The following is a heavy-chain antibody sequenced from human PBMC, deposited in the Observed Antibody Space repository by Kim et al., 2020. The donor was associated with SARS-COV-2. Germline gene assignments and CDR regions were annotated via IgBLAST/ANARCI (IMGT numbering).Heavy chain of an antibody. V-gene: IGHV3-11*01. Sequence: GGSLRLSCAASGFTFSDSYMSWIRQAPGKGLEWISYISFISTIYYADSVKGRFIISRDNAKNSLYLQMNSLRAEDTAVYFCARVVVASTNYFDLWGQGTL. J-gene: IGHJ4*02. CDR1: GFTFSDSY. D-gene: IGHD2-15*01. CDR2: ISFISTI. CDR3: ARVVVASTNYFDL.